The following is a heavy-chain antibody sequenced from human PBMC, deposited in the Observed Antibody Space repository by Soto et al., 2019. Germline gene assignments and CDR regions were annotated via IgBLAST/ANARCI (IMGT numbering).Heavy chain of an antibody. J-gene: IGHJ4*02. Sequence: GASVKVSCKASGGTFSSYAISWVRQAPGQGLEWMGWIIPIFGTANYAQKFQGRVTITADESTSTAYMELSSLRSEDTAVYYCARDPSITGTTSDYFDYWGQGTLVTVSS. CDR1: GGTFSSYA. CDR2: IIPIFGTA. V-gene: IGHV1-69*13. D-gene: IGHD1-7*01. CDR3: ARDPSITGTTSDYFDY.